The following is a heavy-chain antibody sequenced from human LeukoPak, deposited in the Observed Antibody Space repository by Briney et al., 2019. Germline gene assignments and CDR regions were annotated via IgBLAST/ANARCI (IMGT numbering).Heavy chain of an antibody. CDR2: ISGGGGTI. V-gene: IGHV3-23*01. Sequence: TGGSLRVSCAASGFTFSGYVMNWVRQAPGKGLDWVSVISGGGGTIYYADSVKGRFAISRDNSKNMLFLQLNSLRAEDTAVYYCAKGRTSLLRGGVYFWGQGTLVTVSS. D-gene: IGHD3-16*01. CDR1: GFTFSGYV. J-gene: IGHJ4*02. CDR3: AKGRTSLLRGGVYF.